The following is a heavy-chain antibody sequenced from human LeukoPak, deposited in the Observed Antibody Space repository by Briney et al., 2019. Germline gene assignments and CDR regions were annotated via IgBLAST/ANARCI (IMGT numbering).Heavy chain of an antibody. Sequence: ETSETLSLTCAVYGGSFSGYYWSWIRQPPGKGLEWIGEINHSGSTNYNPSLKSRVTISVDTSKNQFSLKLSSVTAADTAVYYCARETQDYGAAFDIWGQGTMVTVSS. J-gene: IGHJ3*02. CDR1: GGSFSGYY. V-gene: IGHV4-34*01. D-gene: IGHD4-17*01. CDR3: ARETQDYGAAFDI. CDR2: INHSGST.